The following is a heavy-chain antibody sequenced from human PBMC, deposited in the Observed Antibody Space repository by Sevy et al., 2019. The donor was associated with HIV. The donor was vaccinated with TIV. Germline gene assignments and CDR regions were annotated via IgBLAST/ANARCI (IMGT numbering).Heavy chain of an antibody. Sequence: GGSLRLSCAASGFTFARYAMNWVRQAPGKGLEWVSAISGSGGATYYAESVEGRFTISGDNSRETLYVQMNSLRVEDTAVYYCAKGDRTFYGMDVWGQGTTVTVSS. CDR2: ISGSGGAT. CDR3: AKGDRTFYGMDV. V-gene: IGHV3-23*01. CDR1: GFTFARYA. D-gene: IGHD3-16*01. J-gene: IGHJ6*02.